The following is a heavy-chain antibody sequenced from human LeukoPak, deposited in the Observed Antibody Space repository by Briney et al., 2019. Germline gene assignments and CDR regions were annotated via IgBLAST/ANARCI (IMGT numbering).Heavy chain of an antibody. D-gene: IGHD3-10*01. V-gene: IGHV3-48*03. CDR1: GFTFSSYE. CDR3: ARGGTRPNYGSGSKYYMDV. J-gene: IGHJ6*03. Sequence: PGVSLRLSCAASGFTFSSYEMNWVRQAPGKGLEWVSYISSSGSTIYYADSVKGRFTISRDNAKNSLYLQMNSLRAEDTAVYYCARGGTRPNYGSGSKYYMDVWGKGTTVTVSS. CDR2: ISSSGSTI.